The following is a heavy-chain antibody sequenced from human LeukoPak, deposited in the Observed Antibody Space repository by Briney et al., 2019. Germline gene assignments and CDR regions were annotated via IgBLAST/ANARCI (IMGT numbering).Heavy chain of an antibody. V-gene: IGHV4-34*01. CDR3: ARGPTPVVDY. Sequence: GSLRLSCAASGFTFSSYAMSWVRQAPGKGLEWIGGINHSGSTNYNPSLKSRVTISVDTSKNQFSLKLSSVTAADTAVYYCARGPTPVVDYWGQGTLVTVSS. CDR2: INHSGST. J-gene: IGHJ4*02. CDR1: GFTFSSYA.